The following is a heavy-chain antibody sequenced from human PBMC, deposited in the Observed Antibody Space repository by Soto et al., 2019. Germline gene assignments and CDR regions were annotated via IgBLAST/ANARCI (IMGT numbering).Heavy chain of an antibody. CDR1: GGSISSGGYY. Sequence: SETLSLTCTVSGGSISSGGYYWSWIRQHPGKGLEWIGYIYYSGSTYYNPSLKSRVTISVDTSKNQFSLKLSSVTAADTAVYYCARGHRHYYYGSGSYYGEWGQGTLVTVSS. CDR2: IYYSGST. V-gene: IGHV4-31*03. D-gene: IGHD3-10*01. CDR3: ARGHRHYYYGSGSYYGE. J-gene: IGHJ4*02.